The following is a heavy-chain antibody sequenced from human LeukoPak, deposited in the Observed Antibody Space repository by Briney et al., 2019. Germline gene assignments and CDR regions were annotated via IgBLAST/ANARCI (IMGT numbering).Heavy chain of an antibody. D-gene: IGHD5-18*01. Sequence: GSLRLSCAASGFTFSNYEMNWVRHAPGKGLEWVSYISSSGSTIYYADSVKGRFTISRDNAKNSLYLQMNSLRAEDTTVYYCAQIYTYGSSQFDYWGQGTLVTVSS. CDR3: AQIYTYGSSQFDY. CDR2: ISSSGSTI. V-gene: IGHV3-48*03. J-gene: IGHJ4*02. CDR1: GFTFSNYE.